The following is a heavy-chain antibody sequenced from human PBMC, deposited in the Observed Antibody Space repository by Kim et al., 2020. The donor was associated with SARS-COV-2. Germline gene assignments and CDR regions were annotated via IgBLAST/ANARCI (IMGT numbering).Heavy chain of an antibody. CDR1: GYTFTSYY. J-gene: IGHJ6*02. D-gene: IGHD3-16*01. Sequence: ASVKVSCKASGYTFTSYYMHWVRQAPGQGLEWMGIINPSGGSTSYAQKFQGRVTMTRDTSTSTVYMELSSLRSEDTAVYYCARDLHLEPLASYGMDVWGQGTTVTVSS. V-gene: IGHV1-46*01. CDR3: ARDLHLEPLASYGMDV. CDR2: INPSGGST.